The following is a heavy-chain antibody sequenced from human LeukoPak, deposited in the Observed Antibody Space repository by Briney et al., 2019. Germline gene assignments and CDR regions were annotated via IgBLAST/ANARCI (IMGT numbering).Heavy chain of an antibody. D-gene: IGHD3-22*01. Sequence: SETLSLTCAVYGGSFSGYYWSWIRQPPGKGLEWIGEINHSGSTNYNPSLKSRVTISVDTSKNQFSLKLSSVTAADTAVYYCARSRYSSGYLGFDYWGQGTLVTVSS. CDR1: GGSFSGYY. CDR2: INHSGST. J-gene: IGHJ4*02. V-gene: IGHV4-34*01. CDR3: ARSRYSSGYLGFDY.